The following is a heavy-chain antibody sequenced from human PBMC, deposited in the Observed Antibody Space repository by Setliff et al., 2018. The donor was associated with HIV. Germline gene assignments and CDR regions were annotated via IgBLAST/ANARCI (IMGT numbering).Heavy chain of an antibody. J-gene: IGHJ4*02. CDR3: ARGGYLLRFLEWLPRAFDY. D-gene: IGHD3-3*01. CDR2: ISSSGHMV. Sequence: GGSLRLSCAASGFTFSDYYMSWIRQAPGKGLEWISYISSSGHMVKYADSVEGRFTISRDNAKNSLYLQVNSLRAEDTAVYYCARGGYLLRFLEWLPRAFDYWGQGTLVTVSS. CDR1: GFTFSDYY. V-gene: IGHV3-11*04.